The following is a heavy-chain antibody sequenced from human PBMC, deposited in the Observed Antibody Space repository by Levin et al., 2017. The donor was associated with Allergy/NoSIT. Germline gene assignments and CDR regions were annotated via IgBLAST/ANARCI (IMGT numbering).Heavy chain of an antibody. D-gene: IGHD3-3*01. CDR2: IYYSGNT. Sequence: SQTLSLTCTVFDGSISSYYWTWIRQPPGKGLEWIGYIYYSGNTNYNPSLKSRVTISVDTSKNQFSLKLSSVIAADTAVYYCARDNYDPLGHHDYGMDVWGQGTTVTVSS. CDR3: ARDNYDPLGHHDYGMDV. J-gene: IGHJ6*02. V-gene: IGHV4-59*01. CDR1: DGSISSYY.